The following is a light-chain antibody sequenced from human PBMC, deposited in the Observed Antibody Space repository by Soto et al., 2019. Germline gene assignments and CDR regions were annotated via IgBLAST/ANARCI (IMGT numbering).Light chain of an antibody. V-gene: IGLV3-21*02. Sequence: SYELTQPPSVSVAPGQTARIPCGGNNIGSKSVHWYQQKPGQAPVLVVYDDRDRPSGIPERFSGSNSGNTATLTISRVAAGDEADYFCQVWDISGDPNYVCGPGTKLTVL. CDR1: NIGSKS. CDR2: DDR. J-gene: IGLJ1*01. CDR3: QVWDISGDPNYV.